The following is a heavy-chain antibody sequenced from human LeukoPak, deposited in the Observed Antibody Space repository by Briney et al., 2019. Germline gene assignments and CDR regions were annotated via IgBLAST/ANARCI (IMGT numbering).Heavy chain of an antibody. CDR2: IYYSGST. CDR3: ARHVSDSNFYYYYYMDV. J-gene: IGHJ6*03. V-gene: IGHV4-39*01. Sequence: SETLSLTCTVSGGSLSSSSYYWGWIRQPPGKGLEWIGSIYYSGSTYYNPSLTSRVTISVDMSKNQFSLKLSSVTAADTAVYYCARHVSDSNFYYYYYMDVWGKGTTVTVSS. CDR1: GGSLSSSSYY. D-gene: IGHD4-11*01.